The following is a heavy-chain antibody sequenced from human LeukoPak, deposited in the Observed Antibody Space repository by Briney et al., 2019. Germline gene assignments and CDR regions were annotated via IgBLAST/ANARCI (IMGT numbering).Heavy chain of an antibody. CDR2: ITSSSSYT. Sequence: GGSLRLSCAASGFTFSTYNMNWVRQAPGKGLEWVSSITSSSSYTFYADSVKGRFTISRDNAKNSLYLQMNSLRAEDTAVYYCAKRGHSRPSYMDVWGKGTTVTISS. J-gene: IGHJ6*03. V-gene: IGHV3-21*04. D-gene: IGHD6-13*01. CDR1: GFTFSTYN. CDR3: AKRGHSRPSYMDV.